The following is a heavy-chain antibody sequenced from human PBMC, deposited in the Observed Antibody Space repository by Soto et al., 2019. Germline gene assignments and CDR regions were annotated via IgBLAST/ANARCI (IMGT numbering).Heavy chain of an antibody. CDR2: VYSGSTT. D-gene: IGHD3-10*01. Sequence: EVQLVESGGGLVQPGGSLRLSCAASGFTVSSNYMSWVRQAPGKGLEWVSDVYSGSTTNYADSVKGRFTTSRDNYKNTVHLQMNSLRVEDTAVYYCARAPNYGSGEGMDVWGQGTTVTVSS. V-gene: IGHV3-66*01. J-gene: IGHJ6*02. CDR3: ARAPNYGSGEGMDV. CDR1: GFTVSSNY.